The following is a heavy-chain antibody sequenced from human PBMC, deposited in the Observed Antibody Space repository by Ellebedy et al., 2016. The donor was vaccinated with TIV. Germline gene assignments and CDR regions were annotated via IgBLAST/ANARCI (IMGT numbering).Heavy chain of an antibody. CDR1: GGTFSSYA. CDR3: ARDTVTTTYYYYYYGMDV. V-gene: IGHV1-69*13. J-gene: IGHJ6*02. CDR2: IIPIFGTA. Sequence: SVKVSXXASGGTFSSYAISWVRQAPGQGLEWMGGIIPIFGTANYAQKFQGRVTITADESTSTAYMELSSLRSEDTAVYYCARDTVTTTYYYYYYGMDVWGQGTTVTVSS. D-gene: IGHD4-17*01.